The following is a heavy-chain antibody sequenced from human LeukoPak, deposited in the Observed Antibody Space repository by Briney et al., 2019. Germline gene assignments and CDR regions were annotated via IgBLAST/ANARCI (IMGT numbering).Heavy chain of an antibody. Sequence: GGSLRLSCAASGSTFSSFWMNWVRQAPGKGLEWVANIKQDGSERNYVDSVKGRSTISRDNAKNSLFLQMNSLRVEDTAVYYCARGDLYCTHGVCYYFDYWGQGTLVTVSS. V-gene: IGHV3-7*01. D-gene: IGHD2-8*01. CDR3: ARGDLYCTHGVCYYFDY. J-gene: IGHJ4*02. CDR1: GSTFSSFW. CDR2: IKQDGSER.